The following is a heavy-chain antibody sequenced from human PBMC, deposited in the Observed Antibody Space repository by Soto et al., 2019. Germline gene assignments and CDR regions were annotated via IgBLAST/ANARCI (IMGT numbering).Heavy chain of an antibody. CDR1: GGSISSHW. V-gene: IGHV4-59*11. Sequence: PSETLSLTCTVSGGSISSHWWSWNRQHPGKGLEWIGQIYHSGITRYNPSLKSRVIISVDTSKNQFSLRLSSVTAADSAVYYCARGYGDYVSDYWGQGTLVTVSS. CDR3: ARGYGDYVSDY. CDR2: IYHSGIT. D-gene: IGHD4-17*01. J-gene: IGHJ4*02.